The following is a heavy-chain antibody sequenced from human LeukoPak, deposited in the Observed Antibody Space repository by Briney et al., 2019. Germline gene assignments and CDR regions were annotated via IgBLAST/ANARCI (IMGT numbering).Heavy chain of an antibody. J-gene: IGHJ4*02. CDR3: ARLYYDILTGYLDY. Sequence: GGSLRLSCAASGFTFSSYAMSWVRQAPGKGLEWVSAISGSGGSTYYADSVKGRFTISRDNSKNTLYLQMNSLRAEDTAVYYCARLYYDILTGYLDYWGQGTLVTVSS. CDR1: GFTFSSYA. CDR2: ISGSGGST. D-gene: IGHD3-9*01. V-gene: IGHV3-23*01.